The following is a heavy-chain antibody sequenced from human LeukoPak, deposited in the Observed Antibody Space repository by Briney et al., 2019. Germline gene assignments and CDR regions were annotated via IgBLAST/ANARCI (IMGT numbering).Heavy chain of an antibody. Sequence: ASVKVSCKASGYTFTSYYMHWVRQAPGQGLEWMGIINPSGGSTSYAQKFQGRVTMTRDTSTSTVCMELSSLRSEDTAVYYCARAESIAVAGTKYSAFDIWGQGTMVTVSS. CDR2: INPSGGST. V-gene: IGHV1-46*01. D-gene: IGHD6-19*01. CDR3: ARAESIAVAGTKYSAFDI. CDR1: GYTFTSYY. J-gene: IGHJ3*02.